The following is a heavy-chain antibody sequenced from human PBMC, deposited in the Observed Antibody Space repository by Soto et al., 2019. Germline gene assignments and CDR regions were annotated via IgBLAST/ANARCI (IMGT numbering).Heavy chain of an antibody. V-gene: IGHV3-23*01. CDR3: AKERIPAAIRYYYYGLEV. J-gene: IGHJ6*01. D-gene: IGHD2-2*02. CDR2: ISGSGGST. Sequence: VGSLRLSCASSVCIFSNYAMSCVRHSPGRWLEWVSAISGSGGSTYYADSVKGRFTISRDNSKNTLYLQMNSLRAEDTAVYYCAKERIPAAIRYYYYGLEVWGQGTTVIVS. CDR1: VCIFSNYA.